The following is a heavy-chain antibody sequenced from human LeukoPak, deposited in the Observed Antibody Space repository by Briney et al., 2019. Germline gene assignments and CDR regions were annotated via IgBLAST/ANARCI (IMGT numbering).Heavy chain of an antibody. J-gene: IGHJ4*02. CDR1: GGSISSYY. V-gene: IGHV4-59*01. Sequence: SETLSLTCTVSGGSISSYYWSWIRQPPGKGLEWIGYIYYSGSTNYNPSLKSRVTISVDTSKNQFSLKLNSVTAADTAVYYCASSIAAASDLDYWGQGTLVTVSS. CDR2: IYYSGST. CDR3: ASSIAAASDLDY. D-gene: IGHD6-13*01.